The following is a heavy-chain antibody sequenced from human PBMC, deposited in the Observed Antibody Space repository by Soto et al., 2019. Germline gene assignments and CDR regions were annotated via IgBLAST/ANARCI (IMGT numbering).Heavy chain of an antibody. CDR1: GFSLDTRGVG. CDR3: AHRRGHSSGWSPFDF. V-gene: IGHV2-5*01. Sequence: QITLTESGPTLVEPKQTLTLTCTFSGFSLDTRGVGVGWIRQPPGKAPEWLALIYWHGDKRYSPSPKHRLTITKDTSKGPVVLTLTDMDPMDTAKYFCAHRRGHSSGWSPFDFWGEGTLVTVSS. D-gene: IGHD6-19*01. J-gene: IGHJ4*02. CDR2: IYWHGDK.